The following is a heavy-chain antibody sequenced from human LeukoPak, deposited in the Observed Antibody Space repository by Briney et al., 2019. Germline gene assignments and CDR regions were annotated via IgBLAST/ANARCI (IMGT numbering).Heavy chain of an antibody. D-gene: IGHD5-12*01. J-gene: IGHJ4*02. CDR1: GFTFSSYG. Sequence: GGSLRLSCAASGFTFSSYGMHWVRQAPGKGLEWVAVIWYDGSNKYYADSVKGQFTISRDNSKNTLYLQMNSLRAEDTAVYYCAKDRLSGYDGSYYFDYWGQGTLVTVSS. V-gene: IGHV3-33*06. CDR3: AKDRLSGYDGSYYFDY. CDR2: IWYDGSNK.